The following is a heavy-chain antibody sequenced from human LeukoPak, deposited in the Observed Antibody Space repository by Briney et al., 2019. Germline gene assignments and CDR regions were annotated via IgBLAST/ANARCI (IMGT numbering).Heavy chain of an antibody. V-gene: IGHV3-7*01. CDR3: ARDTYRFFDF. D-gene: IGHD1-1*01. J-gene: IGHJ4*02. Sequence: GGSLRLSCAASGFTVSSNYMSWVRQAPGKGLEWVANINEDGSDKYYVDSVKGRFTVSRDNAKNSLYLQMNSLRAEDTAIYYCARDTYRFFDFWGQGTLVTVSS. CDR1: GFTVSSNY. CDR2: INEDGSDK.